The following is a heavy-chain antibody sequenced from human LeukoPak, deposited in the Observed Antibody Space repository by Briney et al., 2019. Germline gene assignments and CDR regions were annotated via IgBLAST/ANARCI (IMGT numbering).Heavy chain of an antibody. CDR1: GYSFISYW. V-gene: IGHV5-51*01. D-gene: IGHD3-10*01. CDR2: IYPGDSDT. Sequence: GESLKISCKASGYSFISYWIGWVRQMPGKGLEWMGIIYPGDSDTRYSPSFQGQVTISADKSISTAYLQWSSLKASDTAMYYCARHLSVFGSGSYYFDYWGQGTLVTVSS. J-gene: IGHJ4*02. CDR3: ARHLSVFGSGSYYFDY.